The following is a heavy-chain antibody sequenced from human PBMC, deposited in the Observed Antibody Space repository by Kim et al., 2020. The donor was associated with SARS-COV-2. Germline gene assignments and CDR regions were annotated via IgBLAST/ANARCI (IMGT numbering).Heavy chain of an antibody. Sequence: GGSLRLSCAASGFTFGDYAMQWVRQAPGKGLEWVSGISWNSGSIGYADSVKGRFTISRDNAENSVYLEMHSLRSDDTALYYCTKGAVSGTIYYIESWGQG. V-gene: IGHV3-9*01. D-gene: IGHD6-19*01. CDR3: TKGAVSGTIYYIES. CDR2: ISWNSGSI. CDR1: GFTFGDYA. J-gene: IGHJ4*02.